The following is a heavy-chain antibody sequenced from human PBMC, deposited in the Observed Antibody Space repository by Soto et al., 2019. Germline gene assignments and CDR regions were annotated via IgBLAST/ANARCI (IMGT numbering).Heavy chain of an antibody. CDR2: IYSGGST. J-gene: IGHJ4*02. CDR1: RFTVSSNY. D-gene: IGHD1-26*01. V-gene: IGHV3-53*04. Sequence: GGSLRLSCAASRFTVSSNYMSWVRQAPGKGLEWVSVIYSGGSTYYADSVKGRFTISRHNSKNTLYLQMNSLRAEDTAVYYCARGGRGSGSYVDYWGQGTLVTVSS. CDR3: ARGGRGSGSYVDY.